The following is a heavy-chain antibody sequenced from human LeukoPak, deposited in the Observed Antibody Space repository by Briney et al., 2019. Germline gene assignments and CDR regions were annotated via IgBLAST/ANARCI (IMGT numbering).Heavy chain of an antibody. V-gene: IGHV1-69*05. CDR1: GCTFSSYA. Sequence: ASVKVSCKASGCTFSSYAISWVRQAPGQGLEWMGRIIPIFGTANYAQKFQGRVTITTDESTSTAYMELSSLRSEDTAVYYCAYSNYRYYYYYYMDVWGKGTTVTVSS. D-gene: IGHD4-11*01. CDR2: IIPIFGTA. J-gene: IGHJ6*03. CDR3: AYSNYRYYYYYYMDV.